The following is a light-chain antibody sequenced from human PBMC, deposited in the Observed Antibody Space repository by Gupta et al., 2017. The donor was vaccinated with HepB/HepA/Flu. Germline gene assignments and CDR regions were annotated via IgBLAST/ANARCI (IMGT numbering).Light chain of an antibody. J-gene: IGLJ2*01. V-gene: IGLV3-1*01. CDR1: GLGSKS. Sequence: VLTPPPSLSVSPGQTAPITCSADGLGSKSVCWYQQKLDQSPVLVVYKDTKRPAGIPGRFSGSNSSNTATLTTGGTQAVEYADYFWQEWDSGTVVFGGGTKLTVL. CDR3: QEWDSGTVV. CDR2: KDT.